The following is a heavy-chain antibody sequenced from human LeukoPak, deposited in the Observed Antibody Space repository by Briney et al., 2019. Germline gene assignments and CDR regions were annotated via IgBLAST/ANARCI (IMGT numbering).Heavy chain of an antibody. D-gene: IGHD4-17*01. J-gene: IGHJ6*03. CDR3: ARDLSYGDSTVGLYYYYYYMDV. CDR1: SGSISSYY. CDR2: IYTSGST. V-gene: IGHV4-4*07. Sequence: PSETLSLTCTVSSGSISSYYWSWIRQPAGKGLEWIGRIYTSGSTNYNPSLKSRVTMSVDTSKNQFSLKLSSVTAADTAVYYCARDLSYGDSTVGLYYYYYYMDVWGKGTTVTVSS.